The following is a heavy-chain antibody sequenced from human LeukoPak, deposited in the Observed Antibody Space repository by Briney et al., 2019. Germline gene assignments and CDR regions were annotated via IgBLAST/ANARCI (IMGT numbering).Heavy chain of an antibody. D-gene: IGHD6-19*01. CDR3: ARDKVDSSGWAEYNWFDP. CDR2: IYHSGST. V-gene: IGHV4-34*01. CDR1: GGSFSGYY. J-gene: IGHJ5*02. Sequence: SETLSLTCAVYGGSFSGYYWSWIRQPPGKGLEWIGIIYHSGSTYYNPSLKSRVTISVDTSKNQFSLKLSSVTAADTAVYYCARDKVDSSGWAEYNWFDPWGQGTLVTVSS.